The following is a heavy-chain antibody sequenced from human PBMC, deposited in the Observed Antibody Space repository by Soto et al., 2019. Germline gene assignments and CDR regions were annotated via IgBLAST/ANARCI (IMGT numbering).Heavy chain of an antibody. CDR1: GFTLSAYW. D-gene: IGHD6-13*01. V-gene: IGHV3-7*05. CDR2: INRDGSKK. CDR3: ARDVSPGSSSWYLDAFDI. Sequence: EVQLEESGGDLVQPGGSLRLSCAASGFTLSAYWMTWVRQAPGKGLEWVANINRDGSKKSYLDSVRGRFTISRDNVGNSLYLQMDSLRADDTALYYCARDVSPGSSSWYLDAFDIWGQGTMVTGSS. J-gene: IGHJ3*02.